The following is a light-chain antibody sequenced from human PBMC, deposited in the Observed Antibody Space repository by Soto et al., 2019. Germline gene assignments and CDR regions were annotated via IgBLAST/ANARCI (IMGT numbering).Light chain of an antibody. CDR3: AAWDGSFVV. J-gene: IGLJ2*01. Sequence: QSVLTQPPSASGTPGQGITISCSGGSSNIGTNTVTWYQQLPGTAPRLLIYSDNQRPSGVPNRCSGSKSGPSASLAISGLQSEDEADYYCAAWDGSFVVFGGGTKQTVL. CDR2: SDN. V-gene: IGLV1-44*01. CDR1: SSNIGTNT.